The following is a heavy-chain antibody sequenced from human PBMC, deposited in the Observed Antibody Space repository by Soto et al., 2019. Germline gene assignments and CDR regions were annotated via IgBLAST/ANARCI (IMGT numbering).Heavy chain of an antibody. CDR2: LYSGNST. V-gene: IGHV3-53*01. CDR3: ASGRSISWYAAIDY. CDR1: GFTVSDTY. J-gene: IGHJ4*01. Sequence: PGGSLRLSCAASGFTVSDTYMAWVRQAPGKGLEWVSTLYSGNSTYYADSVKGRFFLSRDSSKNTLYLQMNSLRAEDTAVYYCASGRSISWYAAIDYWGHGTLVTVSS. D-gene: IGHD6-13*01.